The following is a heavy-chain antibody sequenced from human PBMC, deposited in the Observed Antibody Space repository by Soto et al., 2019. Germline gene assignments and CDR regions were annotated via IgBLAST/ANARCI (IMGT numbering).Heavy chain of an antibody. CDR3: ARGVSSGYRTPDAFDI. D-gene: IGHD3-22*01. J-gene: IGHJ3*02. CDR2: INAGNGNT. Sequence: ASVKVSCKASGYTFTSYAMHWVRQAPGKRLEWMGWINAGNGNTKYSQKFQGRVTITRDTSASTAYMELSSLRSEDTAVYYCARGVSSGYRTPDAFDIWGQGTMVTVS. CDR1: GYTFTSYA. V-gene: IGHV1-3*01.